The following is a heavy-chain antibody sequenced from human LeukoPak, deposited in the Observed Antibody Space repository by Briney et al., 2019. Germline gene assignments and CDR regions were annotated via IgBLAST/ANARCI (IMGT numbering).Heavy chain of an antibody. V-gene: IGHV4-4*07. CDR3: ARCRTVRGIPDYMDV. CDR1: GDSISDYY. J-gene: IGHJ6*03. CDR2: IYTSGST. Sequence: SETLSLTCTVSGDSISDYYWTWIRQPAGKGLEWIGRIYTSGSTNYNPSLKSRVTMSVDTSKNQFSLKLRSLTAADTAVYYCARCRTVRGIPDYMDVWGKGTTVTVSS. D-gene: IGHD3-10*01.